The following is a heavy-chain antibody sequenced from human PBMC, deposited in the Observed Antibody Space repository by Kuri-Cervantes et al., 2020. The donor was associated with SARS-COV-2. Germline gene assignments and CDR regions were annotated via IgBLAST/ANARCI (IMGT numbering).Heavy chain of an antibody. CDR3: ARGITMVRGVIRFDYYLYYMDV. CDR1: GGSISSSSYY. Sequence: GSLRLSCTVSGGSISSSSYYWGWIRQPPGKGLEWIGSIYYSGSTYYNPSLKSRVTISVDTSKNQFSLKLSSVTAADTAVYYCARGITMVRGVIRFDYYLYYMDVWGKGTTVTVSS. D-gene: IGHD3-10*01. V-gene: IGHV4-39*01. CDR2: IYYSGST. J-gene: IGHJ6*03.